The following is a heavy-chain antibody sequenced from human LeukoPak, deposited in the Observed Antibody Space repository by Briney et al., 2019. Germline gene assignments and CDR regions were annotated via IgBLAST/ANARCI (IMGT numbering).Heavy chain of an antibody. V-gene: IGHV3-48*04. CDR3: ARDPHNYDSSDYDPVDC. J-gene: IGHJ4*02. CDR1: GFTFSGYS. CDR2: ISSSSSTI. D-gene: IGHD3-22*01. Sequence: QHWGSLRLSCAASGFTFSGYSMNWVRQAPGKGLEWVSYISSSSSTIYYADSVKGRFTISRDNAKNSLYLQMNSLRAEDTAVYYCARDPHNYDSSDYDPVDCWGQGTLVTVSS.